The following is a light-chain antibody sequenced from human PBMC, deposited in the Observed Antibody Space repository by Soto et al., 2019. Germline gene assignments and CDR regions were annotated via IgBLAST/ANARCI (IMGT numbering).Light chain of an antibody. Sequence: IQLTQSPSSLSASVGDRVTITCRASEAIRSALGWYQQKPGKVPKLLIYAASILQSGVPSRFSGSGSGTDFTLTISSLQPEDFATYYCLQINSYPYTFGQGTKLEIK. CDR2: AAS. V-gene: IGKV1-17*01. J-gene: IGKJ2*01. CDR3: LQINSYPYT. CDR1: EAIRSA.